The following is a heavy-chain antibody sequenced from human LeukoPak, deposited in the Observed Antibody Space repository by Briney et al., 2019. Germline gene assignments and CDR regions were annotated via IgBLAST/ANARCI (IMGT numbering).Heavy chain of an antibody. V-gene: IGHV3-7*04. D-gene: IGHD6-6*01. CDR1: GFTISNYW. CDR3: ARALIAADNY. Sequence: GGSLRLSCAASGFTISNYWMNWVRQAPGKGLEWLANIRRGGSEEYYVDSVKGRFTISRDNTKNSLYLQMNSLRGEDTAVYYCARALIAADNYWGQGTLVTVSS. J-gene: IGHJ4*02. CDR2: IRRGGSEE.